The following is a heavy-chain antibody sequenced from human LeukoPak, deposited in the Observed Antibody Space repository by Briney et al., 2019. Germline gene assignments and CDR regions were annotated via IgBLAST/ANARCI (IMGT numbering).Heavy chain of an antibody. CDR3: ARAARGNVITPHY. D-gene: IGHD4-23*01. CDR1: GFTVNSNY. CDR2: IYSGGST. V-gene: IGHV3-66*01. Sequence: GGSLTLSCAASGFTVNSNYMSWVRQAPGKGLEWVSVIYSGGSTYYADSVKGRFTISRDNSRNILFLQMNSLRVEDTAVYYCARAARGNVITPHYWGQGTLVTVSS. J-gene: IGHJ4*02.